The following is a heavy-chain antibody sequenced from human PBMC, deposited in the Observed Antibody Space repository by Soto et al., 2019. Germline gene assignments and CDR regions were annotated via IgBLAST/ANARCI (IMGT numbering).Heavy chain of an antibody. Sequence: LSLTCTVSGGSVSSGSYYWSWIRQPPGKGLEWIGYIYYSGSTNYNPSLKSRVTISVDTSKNQFSLKLSSVTAADTAVYYCARGIAPRWFAPWGQGTLVTVSS. CDR1: GGSVSSGSYY. CDR2: IYYSGST. J-gene: IGHJ5*02. V-gene: IGHV4-61*01. CDR3: ARGIAPRWFAP. D-gene: IGHD6-13*01.